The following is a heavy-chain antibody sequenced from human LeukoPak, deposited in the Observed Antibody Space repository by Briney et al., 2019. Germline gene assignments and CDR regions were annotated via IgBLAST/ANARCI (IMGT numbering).Heavy chain of an antibody. V-gene: IGHV4-39*01. Sequence: PSETLSLTCTVSGGSISSSSYFWGWIRQPPGKGLEWIGHIYYSGSTYYNPSLKSRVTISVDTSKNQFSLKLSSVTAADTAVYYCARTPGHGEFSSGYVKHWGQGTLVIVSS. D-gene: IGHD3-10*01. J-gene: IGHJ4*02. CDR2: IYYSGST. CDR1: GGSISSSSYF. CDR3: ARTPGHGEFSSGYVKH.